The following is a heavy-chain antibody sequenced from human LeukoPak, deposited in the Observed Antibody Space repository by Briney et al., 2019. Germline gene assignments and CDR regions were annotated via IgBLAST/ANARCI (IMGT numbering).Heavy chain of an antibody. CDR2: IYTGGTT. CDR1: GFTINSNY. D-gene: IGHD3-10*01. V-gene: IGHV3-53*01. Sequence: GGSLRLSCAASGFTINSNYMTWVRQAPGKGLEWVSIIYTGGTTYYADSVKGRFTMSRDNSKNTLYLQMNSLRAEDTAVYYCARWGKGYYGSGSSYYFDYWGQGTLVTVSS. CDR3: ARWGKGYYGSGSSYYFDY. J-gene: IGHJ4*02.